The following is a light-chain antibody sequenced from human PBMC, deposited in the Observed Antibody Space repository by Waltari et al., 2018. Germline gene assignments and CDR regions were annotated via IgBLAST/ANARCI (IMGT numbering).Light chain of an antibody. V-gene: IGLV2-23*01. Sequence: QSALTPPASVSGSPGQSITISCTWTTSHAGNHKLVSWYQQHPGKAPNLIIYEDDQSLSGVSYRFSVSKSANTASLTISWLQAEDEADYYCCSYTSGDTCVFGGGTKLTVL. CDR3: CSYTSGDTCV. CDR1: TSHAGNHKL. CDR2: EDD. J-gene: IGLJ3*02.